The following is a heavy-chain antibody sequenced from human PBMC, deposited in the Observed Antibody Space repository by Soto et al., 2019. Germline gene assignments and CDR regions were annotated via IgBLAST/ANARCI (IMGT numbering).Heavy chain of an antibody. D-gene: IGHD6-13*01. J-gene: IGHJ4*02. CDR1: GYTITGYY. CDR2: INPSGGST. CDR3: ARDLIAAAGYIDY. V-gene: IGHV1-46*03. Sequence: GASVQVSCKASGYTITGYYIHWVRQAPGQGLEWMGWINPSGGSTSYAQKFQGRVTMTRDTSTSTVYMELSSLRSEDTAVYYCARDLIAAAGYIDYWGQGTLVTVSS.